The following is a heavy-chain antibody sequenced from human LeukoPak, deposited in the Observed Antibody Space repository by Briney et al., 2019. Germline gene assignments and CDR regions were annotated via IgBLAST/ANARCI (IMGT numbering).Heavy chain of an antibody. CDR3: ARKGYSSGWYNWFDP. D-gene: IGHD6-19*01. J-gene: IGHJ5*02. Sequence: SETLSLTCTVSGGSISSSSYYWGWIRQPPGKGLEWIGSIYYSGSTYYNPSLKSRVTISVDTSKNQFSLKLSSVTAADTAVYYCARKGYSSGWYNWFDPWGQGTLVTVSS. V-gene: IGHV4-39*01. CDR1: GGSISSSSYY. CDR2: IYYSGST.